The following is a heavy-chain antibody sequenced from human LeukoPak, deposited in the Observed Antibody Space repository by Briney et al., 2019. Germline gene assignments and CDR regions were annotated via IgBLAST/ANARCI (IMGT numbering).Heavy chain of an antibody. J-gene: IGHJ4*02. D-gene: IGHD6-13*01. CDR1: GGSFSGYY. V-gene: IGHV4-34*01. CDR2: INHSGST. CDR3: ARRLGYSSR. Sequence: PSETLSLTCAVYGGSFSGYYWSWIRQPPGKGLEWIGEINHSGSTNYNPSLKSRVTISVDTSKNQFSLKLSSVTAADTAVYYCARRLGYSSRWGQGTLVTVSS.